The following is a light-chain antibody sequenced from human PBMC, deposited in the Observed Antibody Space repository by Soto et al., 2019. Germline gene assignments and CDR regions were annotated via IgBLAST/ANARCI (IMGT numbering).Light chain of an antibody. Sequence: ESVLTQAPGTLSLSPGERGTVSCRASQSVSRSYLAWYQQKPGQAPRLLIYGASSRATGIPDRFSGSGSGTDFTLTISRLEPEDFAVYYCQQYGSSPTFGPGTKVD. J-gene: IGKJ3*01. CDR3: QQYGSSPT. CDR1: QSVSRSY. CDR2: GAS. V-gene: IGKV3-20*01.